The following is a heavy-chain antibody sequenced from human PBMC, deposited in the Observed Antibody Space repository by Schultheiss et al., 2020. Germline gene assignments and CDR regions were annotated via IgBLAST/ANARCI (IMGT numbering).Heavy chain of an antibody. CDR3: ARYSGYFDY. V-gene: IGHV4-39*07. CDR2: IYYSGST. J-gene: IGHJ4*02. CDR1: GGSISSSSYY. D-gene: IGHD1-26*01. Sequence: SETLSLTCTVSGGSISSSSYYWGWIRQPPGKGLEWIGSIYYSGSTYYNPSLKSRVTISVDTSKNQFSLKLSSVTAADTAVYYCARYSGYFDYWGQGTLVTVSS.